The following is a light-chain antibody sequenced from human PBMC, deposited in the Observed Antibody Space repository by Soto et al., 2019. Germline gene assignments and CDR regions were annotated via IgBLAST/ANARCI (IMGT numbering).Light chain of an antibody. CDR2: DVS. CDR1: SSDVGGYNY. V-gene: IGLV2-14*03. J-gene: IGLJ1*01. Sequence: LTQPASVSGSPGQSITISCTGTSSDVGGYNYVSWYQHHPGKAPKLIIFDVSNRPSGVSNPFSGSKSGNTASLTISALQPEDEADYYCSSYTTSNTRQIVFGTGTKVTVL. CDR3: SSYTTSNTRQIV.